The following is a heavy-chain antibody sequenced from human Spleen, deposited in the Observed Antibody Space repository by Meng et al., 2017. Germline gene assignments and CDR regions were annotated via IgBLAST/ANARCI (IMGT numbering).Heavy chain of an antibody. Sequence: GESLKISCAASGFTFSSYWMSWVCQAPGKGLEWVANIKQDGSEKYYVDSVKGRFTISRDNAKNPLYLQMNSLKTEDTAVYYCSGHVDYWGHGTLVTVSS. CDR3: SGHVDY. V-gene: IGHV3-7*03. CDR1: GFTFSSYW. CDR2: IKQDGSEK. J-gene: IGHJ4*01.